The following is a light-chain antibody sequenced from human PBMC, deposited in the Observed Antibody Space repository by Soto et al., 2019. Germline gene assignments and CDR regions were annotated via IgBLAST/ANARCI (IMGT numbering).Light chain of an antibody. CDR2: GTS. CDR1: QSVSSSY. Sequence: EIVLTQSPGTLSLSPGERATLSCRASQSVSSSYLAWYQQKPGQAPRLLIYGTSSRATAIPDRFSGSGSGTDFTFTIIRLEPEDFAVYYCQPYGSSSWTFGQGTRVDI. CDR3: QPYGSSSWT. J-gene: IGKJ1*01. V-gene: IGKV3-20*01.